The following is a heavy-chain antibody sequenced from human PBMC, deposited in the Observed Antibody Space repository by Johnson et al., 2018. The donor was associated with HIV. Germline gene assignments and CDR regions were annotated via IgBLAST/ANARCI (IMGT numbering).Heavy chain of an antibody. Sequence: VQLVESGGGSVQPGGSLRLSCVTSGFTFSSYGMHWVRQAPCKGLEWVSVISYDGSVKYYADAVKGRFTISSDNSKNTLYLQMNSLSAEDTAVYYCAKAMGGWLLAHAFDIWGQGTMVTISS. J-gene: IGHJ3*02. CDR1: GFTFSSYG. CDR3: AKAMGGWLLAHAFDI. D-gene: IGHD3-22*01. CDR2: ISYDGSVK. V-gene: IGHV3-30*18.